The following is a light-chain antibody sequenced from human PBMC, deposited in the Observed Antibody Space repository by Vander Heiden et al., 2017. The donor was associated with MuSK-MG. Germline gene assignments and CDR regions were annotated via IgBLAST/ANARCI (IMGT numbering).Light chain of an antibody. CDR3: QQYDSIPRT. Sequence: DIVMTQSPDPLTVSLGERATINCKSSQSRLPSPNNKNYLGWDQQQPGQPPNLLIYGASTRESGVPDLFSGSGSGTDFTLTISRMQADDVAVYYCQQYDSIPRTFGQGTKVEIK. V-gene: IGKV4-1*01. CDR1: QSRLPSPNNKNY. CDR2: GAS. J-gene: IGKJ1*01.